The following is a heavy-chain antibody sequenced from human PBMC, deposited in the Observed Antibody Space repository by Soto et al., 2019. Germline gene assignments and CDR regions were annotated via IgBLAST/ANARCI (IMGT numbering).Heavy chain of an antibody. D-gene: IGHD5-18*01. CDR1: GFTFGDYA. CDR2: IRSKAYGGTT. V-gene: IGHV3-49*03. J-gene: IGHJ6*02. CDR3: TTQLTAMVTGGTYSYYYYGMDV. Sequence: GGSLRLSCTASGFTFGDYAMSWFRQAPGKGLEGVGFIRSKAYGGTTEYAASVKGRFTISRDDSKSIAYLQMNSLKTEDTAVYYCTTQLTAMVTGGTYSYYYYGMDVWGQGTTVTVSS.